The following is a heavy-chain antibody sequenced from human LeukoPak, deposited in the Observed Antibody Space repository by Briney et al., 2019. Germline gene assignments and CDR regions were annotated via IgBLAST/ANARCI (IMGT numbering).Heavy chain of an antibody. D-gene: IGHD5-18*01. Sequence: ASVKVSCKTSGYTFIGYHIYWVRQAPGQGPEWVGCIYPKSGDTKYGQEFQGRVTLTSDTSLSTAYMELSSLKSDDTAVHYCARGYNFGPIDYWGQGTLVIVSP. CDR3: ARGYNFGPIDY. CDR1: GYTFIGYH. V-gene: IGHV1-2*02. J-gene: IGHJ4*02. CDR2: IYPKSGDT.